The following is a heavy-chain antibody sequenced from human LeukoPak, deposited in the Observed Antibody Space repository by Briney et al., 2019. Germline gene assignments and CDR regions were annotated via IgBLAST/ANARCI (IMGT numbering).Heavy chain of an antibody. D-gene: IGHD3-16*01. CDR3: ARDRSLGELTTESPSFDY. V-gene: IGHV4-4*07. CDR1: GGSLSSYY. J-gene: IGHJ4*02. CDR2: IYTSGST. Sequence: PSETLSLTCTVSGGSLSSYYWSWIRQPAGKGLEWIGRIYTSGSTNYNPSLTSRVTMSIDTSKNQFSLRLSSVTAADTAVYYCARDRSLGELTTESPSFDYWGQGALVTVSS.